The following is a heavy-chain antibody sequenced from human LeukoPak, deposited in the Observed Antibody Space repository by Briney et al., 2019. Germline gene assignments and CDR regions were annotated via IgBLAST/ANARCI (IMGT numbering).Heavy chain of an antibody. D-gene: IGHD1-26*01. CDR2: ISWNSGSI. Sequence: GGSLRLSCAASGFTFDDYAMHWVRQAPGKGLEWVSGISWNSGSIGYADSVKGRFTISRDNAKNSLYLQMNSLRAEDTALYYCAKEFGATLDYWGQGTLVTVSS. CDR3: AKEFGATLDY. V-gene: IGHV3-9*01. CDR1: GFTFDDYA. J-gene: IGHJ4*02.